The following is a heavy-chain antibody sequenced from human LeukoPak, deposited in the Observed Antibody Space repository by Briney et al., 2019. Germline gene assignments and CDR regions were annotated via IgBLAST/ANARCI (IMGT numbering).Heavy chain of an antibody. V-gene: IGHV1-69*02. CDR3: ARGLNGGADAFDI. Sequence: SVKVSCKASGGTFSSYTISWVRQAPGQGHEWMGRIIPILGIANYAQKFQGRVTITADKSTSTAYMELSSLRSEDTGGYYCARGLNGGADAFDIWGQGTMVTVSS. J-gene: IGHJ3*02. D-gene: IGHD4-23*01. CDR2: IIPILGIA. CDR1: GGTFSSYT.